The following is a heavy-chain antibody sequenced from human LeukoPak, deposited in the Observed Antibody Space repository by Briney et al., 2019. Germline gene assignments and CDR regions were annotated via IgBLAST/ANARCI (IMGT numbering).Heavy chain of an antibody. CDR3: ARRVAVYWYFDL. CDR2: IYSGGST. V-gene: IGHV3-66*01. CDR1: GFTVSSNY. D-gene: IGHD6-19*01. J-gene: IGHJ2*01. Sequence: GGSLRLSCAASGFTVSSNYMSWVRQAPGKGLEWVSVIYSGGSTYYADSVKGRFTISRDNSKHTLYLQMNSLRAEDTAVYYCARRVAVYWYFDLWGRGTLVTVSS.